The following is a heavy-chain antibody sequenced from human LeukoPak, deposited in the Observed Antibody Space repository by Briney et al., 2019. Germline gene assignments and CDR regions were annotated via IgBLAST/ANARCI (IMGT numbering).Heavy chain of an antibody. J-gene: IGHJ4*02. V-gene: IGHV4-34*01. CDR1: GGTFSGYY. CDR2: INHSGSN. CDR3: ARGTMTTVTYYFDY. D-gene: IGHD4-17*01. Sequence: SETLSLTCAGYGGTFSGYYWSWFRQPPVKGLEWLGEINHSGSNNYNPSLKSRVTISVDTSKNQFSLKLSSVTAADTAVYYCARGTMTTVTYYFDYWGQGTLVTVSS.